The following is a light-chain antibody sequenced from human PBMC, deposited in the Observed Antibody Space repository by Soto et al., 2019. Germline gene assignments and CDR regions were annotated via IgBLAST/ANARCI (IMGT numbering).Light chain of an antibody. CDR3: AAWDDNLNGPHWV. J-gene: IGLJ3*02. Sequence: QSVLTQPPSASGTPGQRVTNSCSGSNSNIGSNTVNWYQQLPGTAPKLLIYSNNQRPSGVPDRFSGSKSVTSASLAISGLQAEDKADYYCAAWDDNLNGPHWVFGGGTKVTVL. V-gene: IGLV1-44*01. CDR2: SNN. CDR1: NSNIGSNT.